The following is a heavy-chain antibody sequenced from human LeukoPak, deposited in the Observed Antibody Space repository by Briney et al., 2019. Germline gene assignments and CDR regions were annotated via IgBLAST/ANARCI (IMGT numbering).Heavy chain of an antibody. CDR2: IYYSGST. J-gene: IGHJ6*03. CDR1: GGSISRSRDY. Sequence: SETLSLTCTVSGGSISRSRDYWGWIRQPPGKGLEWIGSIYYSGSTYYNPSLKSRVTISGDTSKNRFSLKVNSVTAADTAVYYCARHHPTVTPYYMDVWGKGTTVTISS. D-gene: IGHD4-17*01. CDR3: ARHHPTVTPYYMDV. V-gene: IGHV4-39*01.